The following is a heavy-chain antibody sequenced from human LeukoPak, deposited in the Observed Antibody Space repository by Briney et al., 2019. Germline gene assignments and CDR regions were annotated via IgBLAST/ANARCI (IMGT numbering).Heavy chain of an antibody. J-gene: IGHJ4*02. CDR2: IIPIFDTA. Sequence: SVKVSCKASGVTFSSYAISWVRQAPGQGLEWMRGIIPIFDTATYAQKFQGRVTITAHESTSTAYMELSSLRSDDTAVYYCARDTYYYDSSGYYPDYWGQGTLVTVSS. V-gene: IGHV1-69*13. CDR3: ARDTYYYDSSGYYPDY. CDR1: GVTFSSYA. D-gene: IGHD3-22*01.